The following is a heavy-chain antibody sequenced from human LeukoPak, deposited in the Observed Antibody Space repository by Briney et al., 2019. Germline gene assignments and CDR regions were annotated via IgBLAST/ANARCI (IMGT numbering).Heavy chain of an antibody. J-gene: IGHJ4*02. V-gene: IGHV3-48*01. D-gene: IGHD2-15*01. CDR2: VTSSSRTI. CDR1: GFTFSSYS. CDR3: ARDLIGGNAYDC. Sequence: GGSLRLSCAASGFTFSSYSMNWVRQAPGKGPEWIAYVTSSSRTIYYADSVKGRFTISRDNAKSSLYLQLDSLRAEDTAVYYCARDLIGGNAYDCWGQGALVTVSS.